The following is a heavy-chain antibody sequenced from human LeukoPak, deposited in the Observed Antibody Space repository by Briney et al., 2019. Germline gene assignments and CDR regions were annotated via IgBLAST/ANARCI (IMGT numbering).Heavy chain of an antibody. D-gene: IGHD1-26*01. V-gene: IGHV3-7*01. J-gene: IGHJ4*02. CDR1: GFTFSSYW. Sequence: SGGSLRLSCAASGFTFSSYWMSWLRQAPGKGLEWVANIKHDGSEKYYVDSVKGRFTISRDNAKNSLYLQMSSLRAEDTAVYYCLRVSGSYYLYPDYWGQGTLVTVSS. CDR2: IKHDGSEK. CDR3: LRVSGSYYLYPDY.